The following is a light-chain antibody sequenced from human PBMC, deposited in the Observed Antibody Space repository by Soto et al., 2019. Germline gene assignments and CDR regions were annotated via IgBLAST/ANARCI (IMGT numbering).Light chain of an antibody. V-gene: IGLV1-40*01. CDR1: SSNIGPGFD. J-gene: IGLJ1*01. CDR2: GNT. Sequence: QSVLTQPPSVSGAPGQTVAIPCTGTSSNIGPGFDVHWYQQVPGTAPKLVLYGNTIRPSGVPDRFSGSRSGSSASLVITGLRAEDEADYYCQSYDSSLTGSAFGTGTKVTVL. CDR3: QSYDSSLTGSA.